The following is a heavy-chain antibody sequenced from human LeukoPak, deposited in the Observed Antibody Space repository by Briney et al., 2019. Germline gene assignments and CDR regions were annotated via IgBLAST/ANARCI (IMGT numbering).Heavy chain of an antibody. D-gene: IGHD5-18*01. V-gene: IGHV3-30*02. CDR3: AKPRRGGYSYGLIFDISLYDY. J-gene: IGHJ4*02. Sequence: GGSLRLSCAASGFTFSSYGMHWVRQAPGKGLEWVAFIRYDGSNKYYADSVKGRFTISRDNSKSNLQMNSLRAEDTAVYYCAKPRRGGYSYGLIFDISLYDYWGQGTLVTVSS. CDR2: IRYDGSNK. CDR1: GFTFSSYG.